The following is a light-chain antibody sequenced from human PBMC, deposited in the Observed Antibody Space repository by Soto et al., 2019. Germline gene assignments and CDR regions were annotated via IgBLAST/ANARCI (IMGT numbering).Light chain of an antibody. CDR3: SSYAGSNNPLV. V-gene: IGLV2-8*01. CDR1: SSDVGCYNY. CDR2: EVS. J-gene: IGLJ1*01. Sequence: QSALTQPPSASGSPGQSVTISCTGTSSDVGCYNYVSWYQQHPGKAPKLMIYEVSKRPSGVPDRFSGSKSGNTASLTVSGLQAEDEADYYCSSYAGSNNPLVFGTGTKLTVL.